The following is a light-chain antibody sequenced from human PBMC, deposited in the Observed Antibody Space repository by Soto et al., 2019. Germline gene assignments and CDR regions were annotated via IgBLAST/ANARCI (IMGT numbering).Light chain of an antibody. Sequence: DIQMTQSPSTLSAFVGDRVTITCRASQSISSWLAWYQQKPGKAPKLLIYMASSLESGVPSRFSGGGSGTEFTLTISSLQPDDFATYYCQQYNSYSWTFGQGTKVEIK. CDR1: QSISSW. CDR2: MAS. CDR3: QQYNSYSWT. V-gene: IGKV1-5*03. J-gene: IGKJ1*01.